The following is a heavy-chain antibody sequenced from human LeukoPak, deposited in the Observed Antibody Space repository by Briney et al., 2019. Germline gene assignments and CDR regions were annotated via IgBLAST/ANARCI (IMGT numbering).Heavy chain of an antibody. J-gene: IGHJ4*02. CDR2: INHSGST. Sequence: SETLSPTCAVYGGSFSGYYWSWIRQPPGKGLEWIGEINHSGSTNYNPSLKSRVTLSVDTSKNQFSLKLSSVTAADTAVYYCASGGGIQLWTPPNYWGQGTLVTVSS. V-gene: IGHV4-34*01. CDR3: ASGGGIQLWTPPNY. CDR1: GGSFSGYY. D-gene: IGHD5-18*01.